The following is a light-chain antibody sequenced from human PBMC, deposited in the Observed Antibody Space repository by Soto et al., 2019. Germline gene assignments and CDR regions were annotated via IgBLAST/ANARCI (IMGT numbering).Light chain of an antibody. V-gene: IGKV3-20*01. CDR3: QQYGSSPWT. Sequence: EIVLTQSPGTLSLSPGDTAALSCRASESVASNYLAWYQQKRGQAPRLLIYTASSRVTGIPDRFSGGGSGADFTLTISRLEPEDSAVYSCQQYGSSPWTLGQGTKVEI. CDR2: TAS. CDR1: ESVASNY. J-gene: IGKJ1*01.